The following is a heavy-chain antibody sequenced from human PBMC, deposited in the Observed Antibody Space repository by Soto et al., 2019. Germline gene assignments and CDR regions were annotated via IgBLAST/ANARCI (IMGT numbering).Heavy chain of an antibody. V-gene: IGHV3-21*06. CDR3: ARESEDLTSNFDY. CDR2: ISSTTNYI. CDR1: GFTFTRYI. Sequence: GGSLRLSCAASGFTFTRYIMNWVRQSPGKGLEWVSSISSTTNYIYYGDSMKGRFTISRDNAKNSLYLEMNSLRAEDTAVYYCARESEDLTSNFDYWGQGTLVTVSS. J-gene: IGHJ4*02.